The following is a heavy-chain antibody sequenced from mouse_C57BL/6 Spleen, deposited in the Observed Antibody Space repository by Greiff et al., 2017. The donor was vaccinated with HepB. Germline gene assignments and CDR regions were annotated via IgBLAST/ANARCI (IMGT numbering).Heavy chain of an antibody. CDR3: ARGNYDYDEFAY. CDR2: INPSSGYT. CDR1: GYTFTSYW. D-gene: IGHD2-4*01. V-gene: IGHV1-7*01. Sequence: QVHVKQSGAELAKPGASVKLSCKASGYTFTSYWMHWVKQRPGQGLEWIGYINPSSGYTKYNQKFKDKATLTADKSSSTAYMQLSSLTYEDSAVYYCARGNYDYDEFAYWGQGTLVTVSA. J-gene: IGHJ3*01.